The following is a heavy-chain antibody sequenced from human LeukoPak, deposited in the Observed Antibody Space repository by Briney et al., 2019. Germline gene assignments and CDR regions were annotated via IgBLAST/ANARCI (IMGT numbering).Heavy chain of an antibody. D-gene: IGHD3-22*01. Sequence: GGSLRLSCAASGFTFSSYAMGWVRQAPGKGLEWVSAISGSGGSTYYADSVKGRFTISRDNSKNTLYLQMNSLRAEDTAVYYCARDPWGYYDSSGYYPWGQGTLVTVSS. J-gene: IGHJ5*02. V-gene: IGHV3-23*01. CDR3: ARDPWGYYDSSGYYP. CDR2: ISGSGGST. CDR1: GFTFSSYA.